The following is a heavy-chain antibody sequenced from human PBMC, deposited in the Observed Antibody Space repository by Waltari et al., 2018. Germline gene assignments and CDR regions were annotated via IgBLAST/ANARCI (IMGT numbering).Heavy chain of an antibody. D-gene: IGHD3-10*01. CDR2: IFYSWST. CDR1: GDSISSSSSY. CDR3: ARHDGSGTYLIPKRDWFDP. J-gene: IGHJ5*02. V-gene: IGHV4-39*01. Sequence: QLQLQESGPGLVKPSETLSLTCTVSGDSISSSSSYWGWIRQPPGKGLEWIGSIFYSWSTYYNPSLKSRVTISVDTSKNRFSLKLSSVTAADTAVFYCARHDGSGTYLIPKRDWFDPWGPGTLVTVSS.